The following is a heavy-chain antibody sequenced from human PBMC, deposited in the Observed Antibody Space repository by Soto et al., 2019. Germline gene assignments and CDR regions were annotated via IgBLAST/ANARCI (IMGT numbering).Heavy chain of an antibody. CDR2: IIPIFGTA. J-gene: IGHJ6*02. CDR3: ARFCCARISYHHDRLAF. CDR1: GGTFSSYA. Sequence: SVKVSCKASGGTFSSYAISWVRQAPGQGLEWMGGIIPIFGTANYAQKFQGRVTITADESTSTAYMELSSLRSEDTAVYYCARFCCARISYHHDRLAFWGQGSTVPGSS. V-gene: IGHV1-69*13. D-gene: IGHD2-15*01.